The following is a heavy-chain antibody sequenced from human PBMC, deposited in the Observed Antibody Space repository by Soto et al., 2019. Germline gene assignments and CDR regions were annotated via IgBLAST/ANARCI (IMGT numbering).Heavy chain of an antibody. Sequence: ETLCLTCVVSGGSITSYHWSWIRQPPGKGREWIGYIYYSGPTNYNPSLNSRVSISVDTSKNQFSLNLRSVTAADTAVYYCESGRNGHNSDSLDILCQGPIAT. J-gene: IGHJ3*02. D-gene: IGHD3-9*01. CDR3: ESGRNGHNSDSLDI. CDR2: IYYSGPT. CDR1: GGSITSYH. V-gene: IGHV4-59*01.